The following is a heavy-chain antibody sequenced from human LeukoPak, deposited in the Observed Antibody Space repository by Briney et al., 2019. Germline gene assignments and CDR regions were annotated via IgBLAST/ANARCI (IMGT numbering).Heavy chain of an antibody. CDR3: ARVGSGWSFDY. V-gene: IGHV4-39*07. CDR2: VYYSGNT. D-gene: IGHD6-19*01. Sequence: SETLSLTCTVSGGSISSGSYYWGWIRQPTGKGLEWIGSVYYSGNTYYNPSLKSRVTMSVDTSKNKFSLKVNSVTAADTAVYYCARVGSGWSFDYWGQGTVVTLSS. CDR1: GGSISSGSYY. J-gene: IGHJ4*02.